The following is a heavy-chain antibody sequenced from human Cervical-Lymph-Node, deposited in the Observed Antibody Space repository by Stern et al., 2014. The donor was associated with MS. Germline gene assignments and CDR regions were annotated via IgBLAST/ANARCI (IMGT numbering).Heavy chain of an antibody. CDR1: GGTFSSYT. CDR2: IIPILGIA. CDR3: ARDHPYDSSGYYFSG. J-gene: IGHJ4*02. V-gene: IGHV1-69*09. Sequence: VQLVQSGAEVKKPGSSVKVSCKASGGTFSSYTISWVRQAPGQGLEWMGRIIPILGIANYAQKFQGRVTITADKSTSTAYMELSSLRSEDTAVYYCARDHPYDSSGYYFSGWGQGTLVTVSS. D-gene: IGHD3-22*01.